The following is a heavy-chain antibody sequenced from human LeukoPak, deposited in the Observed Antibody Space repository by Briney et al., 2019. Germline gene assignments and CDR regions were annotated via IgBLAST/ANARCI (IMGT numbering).Heavy chain of an antibody. CDR1: GFTFSTYW. V-gene: IGHV3-74*01. J-gene: IGHJ3*02. CDR2: INPDGRST. CDR3: ARDRPDGFDI. Sequence: GGSLRLSRAASGFTFSTYWMHWVSQAPGKGLVWVSRINPDGRSTTYADSAKGRFTISRDNAKNTLYLQMNSLRVEDTAVYYCARDRPDGFDIWGLGTMVTVSS.